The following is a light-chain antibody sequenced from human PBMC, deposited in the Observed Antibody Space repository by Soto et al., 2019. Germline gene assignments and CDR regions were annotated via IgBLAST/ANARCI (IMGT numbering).Light chain of an antibody. CDR2: DAS. J-gene: IGKJ2*01. V-gene: IGKV3-15*01. CDR1: QSVSSD. CDR3: QHYNEWPNI. Sequence: EIVMTQSPATLSVSPGERATLSCRASQSVSSDLAWYQQKPGQAPRLLIYDASTRATGIPVRFSGSGSGAEFTLTISSLQSEDFAVYYCQHYNEWPNIFVQGTKLEIK.